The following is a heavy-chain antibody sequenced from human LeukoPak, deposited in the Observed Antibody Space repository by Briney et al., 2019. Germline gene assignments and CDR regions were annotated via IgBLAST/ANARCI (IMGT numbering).Heavy chain of an antibody. J-gene: IGHJ3*02. CDR2: INWNGGST. V-gene: IGHV3-20*04. CDR1: RFTFDDYG. CDR3: ASQWEQGAFDI. Sequence: GGSLRLSCAASRFTFDDYGMSWVRQAPGKGLEWVSAINWNGGSTGYADSVKGRFTISRDNAKNSLYLQMNSVRAEDTAVYYCASQWEQGAFDIWGQGTMVTVSS. D-gene: IGHD1-26*01.